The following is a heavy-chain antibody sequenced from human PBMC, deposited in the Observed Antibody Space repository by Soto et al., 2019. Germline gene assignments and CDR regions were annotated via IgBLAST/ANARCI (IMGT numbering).Heavy chain of an antibody. CDR3: ARVRKGVTTICKHGMDV. J-gene: IGHJ6*02. CDR1: GESFRSFY. D-gene: IGHD5-12*01. Sequence: TSAVYGESFRSFYRSWLRQPPGKWLEGIGEIIHSGSTNYNPSLESRVTISLHTSKNQFTLKVNSVIAADTAVYYCARVRKGVTTICKHGMDVCVQVSTV. V-gene: IGHV4-34*12. CDR2: IIHSGST.